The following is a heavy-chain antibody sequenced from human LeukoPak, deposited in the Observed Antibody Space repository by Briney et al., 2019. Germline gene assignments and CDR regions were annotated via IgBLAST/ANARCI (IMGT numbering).Heavy chain of an antibody. CDR2: INPNNGGT. V-gene: IGHV1-2*02. D-gene: IGHD6-13*01. Sequence: GASVKVSCKASGYTFTSYFIHWVRQAPGQGLEWMGWINPNNGGTNYAQKFQGRVTMTRDTSISTAYMELKTLRSDDTAMYYCAKIVAAVNTWGQGTLVTVSA. CDR1: GYTFTSYF. CDR3: AKIVAAVNT. J-gene: IGHJ4*02.